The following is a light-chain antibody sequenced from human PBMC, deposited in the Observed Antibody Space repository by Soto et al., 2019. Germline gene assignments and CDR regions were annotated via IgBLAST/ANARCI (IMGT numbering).Light chain of an antibody. J-gene: IGLJ1*01. CDR1: SSDVGGYNY. CDR2: DVS. Sequence: QSALTQPASVSGSPGQSITISCTGTSSDVGGYNYVSWYQQHPGKAPKPMIYDVSNRPSGVSNRFSGSKSGNTASLTISGLQAEDEADYYCSSYTSSSAYVFGTGTKLTV. V-gene: IGLV2-14*01. CDR3: SSYTSSSAYV.